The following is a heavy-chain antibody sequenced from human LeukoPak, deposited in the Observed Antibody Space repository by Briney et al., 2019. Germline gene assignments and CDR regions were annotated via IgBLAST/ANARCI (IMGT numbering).Heavy chain of an antibody. D-gene: IGHD3/OR15-3a*01. CDR1: GFIFSNYG. CDR2: ITGNGATT. V-gene: IGHV3-23*01. J-gene: IGHJ3*02. Sequence: GGSLRLSCAASGFIFSNYGMNWVRQAPGKGLEWVSGITGNGATTYYADSVKGRFTISRDNSKNTLYLQMNSLRAEDTAVYYCAKDRERDWLRRRVIRDAFDIWGQGTMVTVSS. CDR3: AKDRERDWLRRRVIRDAFDI.